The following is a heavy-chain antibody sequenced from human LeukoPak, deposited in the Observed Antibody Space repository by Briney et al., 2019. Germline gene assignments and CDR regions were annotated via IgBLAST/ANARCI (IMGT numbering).Heavy chain of an antibody. D-gene: IGHD2-15*01. V-gene: IGHV4-30-2*01. CDR3: ARGDPDIVDAFDI. CDR2: IYHSGST. Sequence: PSETLSLTCTVSGGSISSGGYYWSWIRQPPGKGLEWIGYIYHSGSTYYNPSLKSRVTISVDRSKNQFSLKLSSVTAADTAVYYCARGDPDIVDAFDIWGQGTMVTVSS. CDR1: GGSISSGGYY. J-gene: IGHJ3*02.